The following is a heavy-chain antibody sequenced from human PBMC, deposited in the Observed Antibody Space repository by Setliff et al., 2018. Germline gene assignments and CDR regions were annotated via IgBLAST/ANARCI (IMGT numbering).Heavy chain of an antibody. Sequence: SETLSLTCTVSGDSISDASIMARIRQPPGKGLEFIGYVFYNGAAKYDPSLKSRVTMSVDTSKNQFSLQLSSVTAADTAVYYCARDRTYYGSGTYTRWFDYWGQGTLVTVSS. CDR1: GDSISDAS. CDR3: ARDRTYYGSGTYTRWFDY. CDR2: VFYNGAA. V-gene: IGHV4-59*01. J-gene: IGHJ4*02. D-gene: IGHD3-10*01.